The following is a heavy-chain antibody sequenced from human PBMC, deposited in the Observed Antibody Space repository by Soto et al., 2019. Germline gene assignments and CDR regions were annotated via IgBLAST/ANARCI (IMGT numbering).Heavy chain of an antibody. CDR2: IYYSGST. J-gene: IGHJ4*02. V-gene: IGHV4-31*03. D-gene: IGHD3-10*01. Sequence: SETLSLTCTVSGGAISSGGYYCSCIRQHPGKGLEWIGYIYYSGSTYHNPHLKSRLTISVDTSKNQLSLKLSSVTAADTAVDYWARARTDTDYYGPGSYPDYWGQGTRVTVS. CDR1: GGAISSGGYY. CDR3: ARARTDTDYYGPGSYPDY.